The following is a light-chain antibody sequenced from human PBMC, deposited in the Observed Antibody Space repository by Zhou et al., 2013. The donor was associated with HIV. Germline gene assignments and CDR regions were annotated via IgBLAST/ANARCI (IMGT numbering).Light chain of an antibody. CDR3: QQYKTHWT. J-gene: IGKJ1*01. V-gene: IGKV1-17*03. CDR2: SAF. CDR1: QGISTH. Sequence: DIQMTQSPFVMSASVGDRVTITCRASQGISTHLAWFQQKPGEVPERLIYSAFSLQSGVPSRFSGSGSGTEFTLTISSLQPEDFATYYCQQYKTHWTFGQRDQRWKS.